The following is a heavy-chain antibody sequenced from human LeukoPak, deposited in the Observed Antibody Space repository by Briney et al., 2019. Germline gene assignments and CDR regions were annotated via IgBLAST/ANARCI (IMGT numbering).Heavy chain of an antibody. D-gene: IGHD1-14*01. CDR2: IYTSGST. J-gene: IGHJ4*02. Sequence: SETLSLTCTVSGGSISSGSYYWSWIRQPAGKGLEWIGRIYTSGSTNYNPSLKSRVTISVDTSKNQFSLKLSSVTAADTAVYYCARFPGEAQKYYFDYWGQGTLVTVSS. CDR1: GGSISSGSYY. V-gene: IGHV4-61*02. CDR3: ARFPGEAQKYYFDY.